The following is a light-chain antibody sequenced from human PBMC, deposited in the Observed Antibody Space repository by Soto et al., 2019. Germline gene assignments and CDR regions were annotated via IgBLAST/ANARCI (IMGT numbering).Light chain of an antibody. V-gene: IGKV3-15*01. J-gene: IGKJ4*01. Sequence: EIVMTQSPATLSVSPGGRATLSCRASQSVSSNLAWYQQKPGQAPRLLIYGASTRATGFPARFSGSGSGTKFTLTISSLQSEDFAVYYCQQYKNWPLTFGGGTRVEI. CDR2: GAS. CDR1: QSVSSN. CDR3: QQYKNWPLT.